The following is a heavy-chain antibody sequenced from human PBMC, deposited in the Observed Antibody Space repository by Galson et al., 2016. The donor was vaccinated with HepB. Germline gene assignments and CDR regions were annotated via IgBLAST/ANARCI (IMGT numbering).Heavy chain of an antibody. V-gene: IGHV3-11*01. CDR3: ARVQHIVVVTAMYFDY. J-gene: IGHJ4*02. Sequence: SLRLSCAASGFTFSDYYMIWIRQAPEKGLEWVSYISSSGTTISYADSVKGRFTISRDNAKNSVFLQMNSLRVEDTAVYYCARVQHIVVVTAMYFDYWGQGTQVTVSS. CDR1: GFTFSDYY. CDR2: ISSSGTTI. D-gene: IGHD2-21*02.